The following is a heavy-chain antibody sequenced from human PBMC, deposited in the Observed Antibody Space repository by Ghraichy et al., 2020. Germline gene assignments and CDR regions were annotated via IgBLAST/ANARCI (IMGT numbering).Heavy chain of an antibody. J-gene: IGHJ6*02. V-gene: IGHV3-21*01. Sequence: GESLNISCAASGFTFSSYSMNWVRQAPGKGLEWVSSTSSSSSYIYYADSVKGRFTISRDNAKNSLYLQMNSLRAEDTAVYYCARGKRPSITMVRETYYYYGMDVWGQGTTVTVSS. CDR1: GFTFSSYS. D-gene: IGHD3-10*01. CDR2: TSSSSSYI. CDR3: ARGKRPSITMVRETYYYYGMDV.